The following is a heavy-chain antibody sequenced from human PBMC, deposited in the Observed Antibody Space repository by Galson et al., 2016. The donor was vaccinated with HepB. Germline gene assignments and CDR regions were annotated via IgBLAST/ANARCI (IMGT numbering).Heavy chain of an antibody. D-gene: IGHD1-26*01. CDR3: AKEPAPVGSYGVYYYYGMDV. Sequence: SLRLSCAASGSTFSSYAMYWVRQAPGKGLEWVAVISYAGSNKYYADSVKGRFTISRDNSKNTLFLQMNSLRAEDTAVYYCAKEPAPVGSYGVYYYYGMDVWGQGTTVTVSS. V-gene: IGHV3-30*18. CDR1: GSTFSSYA. J-gene: IGHJ6*02. CDR2: ISYAGSNK.